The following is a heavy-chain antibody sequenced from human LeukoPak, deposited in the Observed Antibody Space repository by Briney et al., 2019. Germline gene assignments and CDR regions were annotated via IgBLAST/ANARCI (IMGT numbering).Heavy chain of an antibody. CDR2: VHHTGSS. CDR3: ARDWGFGDSEDWFDP. CDR1: GYSISRGYY. D-gene: IGHD3-10*01. V-gene: IGHV4-38-2*02. Sequence: SETLSLTCNVSGYSISRGYYWGWIRQPPGKGLEWIGSVHHTGSSYYNPSLRSRVSISVDKSTNHISLEVTSVTAADTAVYYCARDWGFGDSEDWFDPWGQGTLVTVSS. J-gene: IGHJ5*02.